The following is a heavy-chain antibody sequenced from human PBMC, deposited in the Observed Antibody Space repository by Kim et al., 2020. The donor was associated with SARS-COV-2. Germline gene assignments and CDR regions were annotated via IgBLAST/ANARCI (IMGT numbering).Heavy chain of an antibody. Sequence: GGSLRLSCAASGFTFSSYAMSWVRQAPGKGLEWVSAISGSGGSTYYADSVKGRFTISRDNSKNTLYLQMNSLRAEDTAVYYCAKDFFYSSGWLDAFDIWGQGTMVTVSS. J-gene: IGHJ3*02. V-gene: IGHV3-23*01. D-gene: IGHD6-19*01. CDR2: ISGSGGST. CDR1: GFTFSSYA. CDR3: AKDFFYSSGWLDAFDI.